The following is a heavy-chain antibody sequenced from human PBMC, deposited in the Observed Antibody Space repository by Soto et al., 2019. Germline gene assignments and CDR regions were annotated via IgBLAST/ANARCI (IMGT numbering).Heavy chain of an antibody. V-gene: IGHV3-48*03. CDR3: ARGAHGGSGYFDY. D-gene: IGHD2-15*01. Sequence: GGSLRLSCAASGFTFSSYEMNWVRQAPGKGLEWVSYISSSGSTIYYADSVKGLFTISRDNAKNSLYLQMNSLRAEDTAVYYCARGAHGGSGYFDYWGQGTLVTVSS. CDR2: ISSSGSTI. J-gene: IGHJ4*02. CDR1: GFTFSSYE.